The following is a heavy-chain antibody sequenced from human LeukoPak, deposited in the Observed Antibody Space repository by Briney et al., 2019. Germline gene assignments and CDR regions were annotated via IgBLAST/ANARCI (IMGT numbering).Heavy chain of an antibody. CDR2: INPSGGST. V-gene: IGHV1-46*01. CDR1: GYTFTSYY. D-gene: IGHD3-3*01. J-gene: IGHJ5*02. CDR3: ERDGGGVVTLEWFDH. Sequence: ASVNVSCKASGYTFTSYYMHCVRQSPGQRLEWMGIINPSGGSTSYAQKFQGRVTMTRDTSTSTVYMELSRLRSEDTDVYYCERDGGGVVTLEWFDHWGQGNLVTVSS.